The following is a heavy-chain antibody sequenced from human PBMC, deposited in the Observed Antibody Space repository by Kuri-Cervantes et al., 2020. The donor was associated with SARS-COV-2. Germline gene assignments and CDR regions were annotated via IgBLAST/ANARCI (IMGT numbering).Heavy chain of an antibody. CDR1: GFTFGSYA. CDR3: ARGGCSSTSCYQYYFDY. CDR2: ISSNGGST. V-gene: IGHV3-64*01. Sequence: GESLKISCAASGFTFGSYAMHWVRQAPGKGLEYVSAISSNGGSTYYANSVKGRSTISRDNSKNTLYLQMGSLRAEDMAVYYCARGGCSSTSCYQYYFDYWGQGTLVTVSS. J-gene: IGHJ4*02. D-gene: IGHD2-2*01.